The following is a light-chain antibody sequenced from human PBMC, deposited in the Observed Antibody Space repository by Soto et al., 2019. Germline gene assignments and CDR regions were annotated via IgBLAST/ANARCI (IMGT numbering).Light chain of an antibody. V-gene: IGKV3-20*01. CDR3: QQYGSSLFT. CDR2: GAS. CDR1: QSVSSSY. J-gene: IGKJ3*01. Sequence: EIVLTQSPGTLSLSPGERATLSCRASQSVSSSYLAWYQQKPGQAPRLLIYGASSRATGIPDRFSGSVSGTAFTLTIRRLEPEDFAVYYCQQYGSSLFTCGPGTKVDIK.